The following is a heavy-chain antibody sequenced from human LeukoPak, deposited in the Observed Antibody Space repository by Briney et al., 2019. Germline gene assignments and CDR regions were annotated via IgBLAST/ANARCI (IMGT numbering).Heavy chain of an antibody. CDR2: GYYSGST. D-gene: IGHD2/OR15-2a*01. V-gene: IGHV4-39*01. CDR3: SRHGLSDNDSTILRYAFDI. J-gene: IGHJ3*02. Sequence: SETLSLTCTVSGHPICSSGYYWAWIRQPPGKGLEWIGSGYYSGSTYYNPSLKSRLTISIDTSNNQFSLQLSSVTASDPAVYYCSRHGLSDNDSTILRYAFDIWGQGTTVTVSS. CDR1: GHPICSSGYY.